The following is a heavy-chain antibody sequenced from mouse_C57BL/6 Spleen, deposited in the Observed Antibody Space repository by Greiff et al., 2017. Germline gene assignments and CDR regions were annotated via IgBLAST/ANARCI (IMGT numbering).Heavy chain of an antibody. CDR2: IYPGDGDT. D-gene: IGHD1-1*01. J-gene: IGHJ1*03. Sequence: VKLMESGAELVKPGASVKISCKASGYAFSSYWMNWVKQRPGKGLEWIGQIYPGDGDTNYNGKFKGKATLTADKSSSTAYMQLSSLTSEDSAVYFCARCGTTVVDWYFDVWGTGTTVTVSS. CDR3: ARCGTTVVDWYFDV. CDR1: GYAFSSYW. V-gene: IGHV1-80*01.